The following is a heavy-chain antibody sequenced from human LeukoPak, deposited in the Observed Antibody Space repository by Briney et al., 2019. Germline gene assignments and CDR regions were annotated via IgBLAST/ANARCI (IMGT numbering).Heavy chain of an antibody. V-gene: IGHV3-64*01. CDR3: ARCRDGYNYDY. CDR1: GFTFSSYA. J-gene: IGHJ4*02. Sequence: GSLRLSCAASGFTFSSYAMPWVRPAPGEGMEYVSAISSNGGSTYYANSVKGRFTISRDNSKNTLYLQMGSLRAEDMAVYYCARCRDGYNYDYWGQGTLVTVSS. D-gene: IGHD5-24*01. CDR2: ISSNGGST.